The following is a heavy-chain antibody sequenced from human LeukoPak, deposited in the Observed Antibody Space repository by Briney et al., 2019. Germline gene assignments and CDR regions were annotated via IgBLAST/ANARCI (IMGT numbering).Heavy chain of an antibody. CDR1: GGSISSSSYY. D-gene: IGHD6-13*01. CDR3: AISSSWFNNWFNP. J-gene: IGHJ5*02. CDR2: IYYSGST. V-gene: IGHV4-39*07. Sequence: SETLSLTCTVSGGSISSSSYYWGWIRQPPGKGLEWIGSIYYSGSTHYNPSLKSRATISVDTSKNQFSLKLSSVTAADTAVYYCAISSSWFNNWFNPWGQGTLVTVSS.